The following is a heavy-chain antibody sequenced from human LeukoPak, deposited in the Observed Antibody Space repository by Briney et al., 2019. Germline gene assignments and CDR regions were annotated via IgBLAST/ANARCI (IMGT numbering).Heavy chain of an antibody. D-gene: IGHD6-6*01. Sequence: GGSLRLSCAASGFTFSSYAMYWVRQAPGKGLEWVAVISYDGNNKYYADSVKGRFTISRDDSKNTLSLQMNSLRAEDTAVYYCARGAPERISSSTIFYFDYWGQGTLVTVSS. CDR2: ISYDGNNK. V-gene: IGHV3-30-3*01. CDR3: ARGAPERISSSTIFYFDY. J-gene: IGHJ4*02. CDR1: GFTFSSYA.